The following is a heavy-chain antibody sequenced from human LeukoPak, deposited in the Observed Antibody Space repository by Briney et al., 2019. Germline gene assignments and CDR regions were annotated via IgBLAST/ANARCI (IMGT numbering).Heavy chain of an antibody. Sequence: ASVKVSCKASGGTFSSYAISWVRQAPGQGLEWMGRIIPILGIANYAQKFQGRVTITADKSTSTAYMELSSLRSEDTAVYYCASTCSGGSCYPKLNGWFDPWGQGTLVTVSS. V-gene: IGHV1-69*04. CDR3: ASTCSGGSCYPKLNGWFDP. J-gene: IGHJ5*02. CDR1: GGTFSSYA. D-gene: IGHD2-15*01. CDR2: IIPILGIA.